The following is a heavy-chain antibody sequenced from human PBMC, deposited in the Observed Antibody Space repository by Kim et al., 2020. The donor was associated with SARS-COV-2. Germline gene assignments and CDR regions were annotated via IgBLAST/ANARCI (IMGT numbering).Heavy chain of an antibody. D-gene: IGHD3-22*01. CDR1: GYTFTSYY. V-gene: IGHV1-46*01. CDR2: INPSGGST. CDR3: ARDADHLAPRKNSSGYPVPTYYFDY. Sequence: ASVKVSCKASGYTFTSYYMHWVRQAPGQGLEWMGIINPSGGSTSYAQKFQGRVTMTRDTSTSTVYMELSSLRSEDTAVYYCARDADHLAPRKNSSGYPVPTYYFDYWGQGTLVTVSS. J-gene: IGHJ4*02.